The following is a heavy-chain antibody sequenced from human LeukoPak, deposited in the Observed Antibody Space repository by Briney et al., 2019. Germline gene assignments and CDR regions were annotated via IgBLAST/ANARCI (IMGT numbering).Heavy chain of an antibody. CDR3: ARGDVLRFLEWSLGAFDI. V-gene: IGHV1-8*03. CDR2: MNPNSGNT. Sequence: ASVKVSCKASGYTFTSYDINWVRQATGQGLEWMGWMNPNSGNTGYAQKFQGRVTITRNTSISTAYMELSGLRSEDTAVYYCARGDVLRFLEWSLGAFDIWGQGTMVTVSS. D-gene: IGHD3-3*01. J-gene: IGHJ3*02. CDR1: GYTFTSYD.